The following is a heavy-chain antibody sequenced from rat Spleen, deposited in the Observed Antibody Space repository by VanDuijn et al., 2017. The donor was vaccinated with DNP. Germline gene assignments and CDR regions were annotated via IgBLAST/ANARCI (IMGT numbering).Heavy chain of an antibody. CDR2: ISYDGRST. CDR3: ARHETTLTPFDY. Sequence: EVQLVESGGGLVQPGRSLKLSCTVSGFTFSDYNMAWVRQAPKKGLEWVATISYDGRSTSHRDSVTGRFTISRDNAENIQYLQMDSLRSEDTATYYCARHETTLTPFDYWGQGVMVTVSS. J-gene: IGHJ2*01. V-gene: IGHV5-7*01. CDR1: GFTFSDYN. D-gene: IGHD1-11*01.